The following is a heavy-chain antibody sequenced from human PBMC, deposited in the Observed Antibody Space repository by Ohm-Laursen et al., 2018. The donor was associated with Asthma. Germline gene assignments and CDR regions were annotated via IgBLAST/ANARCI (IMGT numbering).Heavy chain of an antibody. J-gene: IGHJ6*02. CDR2: ISTASTFI. Sequence: SLRLSCAASGYSFSLYSIHWICQAPGKGLEWVASISTASTFIYYADSVKGRFTISRDNSKNTLYLQMNSLRAEDTAVYYCARSYYYDSSGYYWDYGMDVWGQGTTVTVSS. CDR3: ARSYYYDSSGYYWDYGMDV. CDR1: GYSFSLYS. D-gene: IGHD3-22*01. V-gene: IGHV3-21*01.